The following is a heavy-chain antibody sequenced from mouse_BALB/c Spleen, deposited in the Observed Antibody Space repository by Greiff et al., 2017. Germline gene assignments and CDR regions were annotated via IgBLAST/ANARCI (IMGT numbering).Heavy chain of an antibody. Sequence: EVQGVESGGGLVKPGGSLKLSCAASGFTFSSYAMSWVRQTPEKRLEWVATISSGGSYTYYPDSVKGRFTISRDNAKNTLYLQMSSLRSEDTAMYYCARHSGLLLGFDYWGQGTTLTVSS. J-gene: IGHJ2*01. CDR1: GFTFSSYA. D-gene: IGHD1-1*01. CDR2: ISSGGSYT. V-gene: IGHV5-9-3*01. CDR3: ARHSGLLLGFDY.